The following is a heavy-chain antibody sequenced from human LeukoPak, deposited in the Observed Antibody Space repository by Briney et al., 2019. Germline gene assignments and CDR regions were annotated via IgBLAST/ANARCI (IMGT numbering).Heavy chain of an antibody. CDR1: GFTFSSYA. Sequence: PGGSLRLSCAASGFTFSSYAMSWVRQAPGKGLEWVSAISGSGGSTYYADSVKGRFTISRDNAKNSLYLQMNSLRAEDTAVYYCARASGYDSAPSTFDPWGQGTLVTVSS. CDR3: ARASGYDSAPSTFDP. D-gene: IGHD5-12*01. V-gene: IGHV3-23*01. J-gene: IGHJ5*02. CDR2: ISGSGGST.